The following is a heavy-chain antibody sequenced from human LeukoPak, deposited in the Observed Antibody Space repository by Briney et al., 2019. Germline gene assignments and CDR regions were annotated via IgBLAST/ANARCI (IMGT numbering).Heavy chain of an antibody. Sequence: SVKVSCKASGGTFSSYAISWVRQAPGQGLEWMGGIIPIFGTANYAQKFQGRVTITADESTSTAYMELSSLRSEDTAVYYCARVSWGLLNPIYYFDYWGQGTLVTVSS. D-gene: IGHD1-26*01. CDR2: IIPIFGTA. CDR3: ARVSWGLLNPIYYFDY. CDR1: GGTFSSYA. V-gene: IGHV1-69*13. J-gene: IGHJ4*02.